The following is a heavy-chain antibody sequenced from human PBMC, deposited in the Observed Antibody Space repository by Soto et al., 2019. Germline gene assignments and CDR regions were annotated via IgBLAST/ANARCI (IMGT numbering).Heavy chain of an antibody. CDR1: GFTFTNAW. V-gene: IGHV3-15*07. CDR2: IRSKTDGGTP. CDR3: TTEKGY. Sequence: EVQLVESGGGLVKPGESLRLSCAASGFTFTNAWMNWVRQAPGKGLEWVGRIRSKTDGGTPDYAAPVKGRFTISRDDSKNTLYVQMNSLKTEDTAIYYWTTEKGYWGQGTLVTVSS. J-gene: IGHJ4*02.